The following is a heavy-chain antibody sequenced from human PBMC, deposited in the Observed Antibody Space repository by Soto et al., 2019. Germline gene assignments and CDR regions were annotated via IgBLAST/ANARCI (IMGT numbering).Heavy chain of an antibody. CDR3: ARRATVTAIAHNWFDP. Sequence: EVQLVQSGAEVKKPGESLTISCKASGYSFTNYWIGWVRQMPGKGLEWMGIIYPGDSDTRYSPSFQGQVTISADKSISTAYLQWSSLKASDTATYYCARRATVTAIAHNWFDPWGQGTLVIVSS. D-gene: IGHD2-21*02. V-gene: IGHV5-51*01. CDR1: GYSFTNYW. CDR2: IYPGDSDT. J-gene: IGHJ5*02.